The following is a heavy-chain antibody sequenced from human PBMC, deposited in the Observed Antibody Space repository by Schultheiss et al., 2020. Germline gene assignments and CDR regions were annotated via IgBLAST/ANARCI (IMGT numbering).Heavy chain of an antibody. V-gene: IGHV4-59*01. CDR3: AGRTYGSPFDL. CDR2: IYYSGST. D-gene: IGHD3-10*01. CDR1: GGSISSYY. Sequence: TLSLTCTVSGGSISSYYWSWIRQPPGKGLEWIGYIYYSGSTNYNPSLKSRVTISVDTSKNQFSLKLSSVTAADTAVYYCAGRTYGSPFDLWGRGTLVTVSS. J-gene: IGHJ2*01.